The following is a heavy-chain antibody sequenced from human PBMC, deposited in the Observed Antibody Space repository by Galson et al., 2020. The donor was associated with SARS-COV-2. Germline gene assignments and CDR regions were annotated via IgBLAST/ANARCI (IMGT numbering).Heavy chain of an antibody. CDR3: TSDYGDY. V-gene: IGHV1-24*01. CDR1: GYTLTEIS. J-gene: IGHJ4*02. Sequence: ASVTVSCKVSGYTLTEISMHWVRQAPGKGLEWMGGFDPEDGETIYAQKFQGRVTMTEDTSTDTAYMELSSLRSEDTAVYYCTSDYGDYWGQGTLVTVSS. CDR2: FDPEDGET.